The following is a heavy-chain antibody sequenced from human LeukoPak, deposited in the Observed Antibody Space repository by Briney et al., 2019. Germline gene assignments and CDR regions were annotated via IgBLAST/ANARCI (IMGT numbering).Heavy chain of an antibody. CDR3: VKVGYGSGICGWFDP. CDR1: GASITGHH. J-gene: IGHJ5*02. V-gene: IGHV4-59*11. D-gene: IGHD3-10*01. CDR2: IYPGGSI. Sequence: SETLSLTRTVTGASITGHHWSWIRQPPGKGLECIGYIYPGGSIDYSPSLKSRASISGDSSKNLLSLNLTSVTAADTAMYYCVKVGYGSGICGWFDPWGQGTLVSVSA.